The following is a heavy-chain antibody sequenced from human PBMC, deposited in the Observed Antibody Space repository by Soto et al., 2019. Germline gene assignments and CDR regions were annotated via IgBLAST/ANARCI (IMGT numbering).Heavy chain of an antibody. CDR3: AHRVLRTVFGLVTTTAIYFDF. D-gene: IGHD3-3*01. V-gene: IGHV2-5*02. Sequence: QITLNESGPTPVNSRQTLTLTCTFSGFSLTTSGVGVGWIRQSPGKAPEWLALIYWDDDKRYSPSLKSRLTISKDSSKIQVVLTMGDLDAADTATYYCAHRVLRTVFGLVTTTAIYFDFWGQGTPVAVSS. CDR1: GFSLTTSGVG. J-gene: IGHJ4*02. CDR2: IYWDDDK.